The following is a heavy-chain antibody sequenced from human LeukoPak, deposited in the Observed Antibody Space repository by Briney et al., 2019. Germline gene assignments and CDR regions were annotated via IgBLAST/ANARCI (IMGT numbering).Heavy chain of an antibody. CDR1: GYTFSSHG. V-gene: IGHV1-18*01. J-gene: IGHJ4*02. D-gene: IGHD2-15*01. CDR3: ARVGGYYFPSDY. CDR2: ISANSGSA. Sequence: ASVKVSCKASGYTFSSHGISWVRQAPGQGLEWMGWISANSGSANYAQKFQGRVTMTTDTSTSTAYMDLRSLRSDDTAVYYCARVGGYYFPSDYWGQGTLVTVSS.